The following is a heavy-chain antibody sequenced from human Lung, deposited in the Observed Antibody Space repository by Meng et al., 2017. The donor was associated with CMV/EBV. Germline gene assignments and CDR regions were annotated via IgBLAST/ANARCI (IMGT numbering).Heavy chain of an antibody. CDR2: ISSSGSTI. CDR1: GFTFSSYE. Sequence: SCAASGFTFSSYEMNWVRQAPGKGLEWVSYISSSGSTIYYADSVKGRFTISRDNAKNSLYLQMNSLRAEDTAVYYCARDRGVVVPAAKYYYYGMDVWXQGTTVTVSS. J-gene: IGHJ6*02. D-gene: IGHD2-2*01. CDR3: ARDRGVVVPAAKYYYYGMDV. V-gene: IGHV3-48*03.